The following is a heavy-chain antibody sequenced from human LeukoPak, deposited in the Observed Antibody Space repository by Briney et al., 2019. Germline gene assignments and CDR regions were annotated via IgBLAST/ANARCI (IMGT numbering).Heavy chain of an antibody. CDR2: SSSSGSYM. CDR3: ARDLRDDYGDFYFDY. V-gene: IGHV3-21*01. J-gene: IGHJ4*02. CDR1: GFTFNSYS. D-gene: IGHD4-17*01. Sequence: PGGSLRLSCAASGFTFNSYSVNWVRQAPGKGLEWVSSSSSSGSYMYYADSVKGRFTISRDNAKNSLYLQMNSLRAEDTAVYYCARDLRDDYGDFYFDYWGQGTLVTLSS.